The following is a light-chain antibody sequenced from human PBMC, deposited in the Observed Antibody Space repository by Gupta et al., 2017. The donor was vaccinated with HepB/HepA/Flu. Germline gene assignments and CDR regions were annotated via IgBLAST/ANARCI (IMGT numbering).Light chain of an antibody. CDR2: NTN. V-gene: IGLV7-43*01. J-gene: IGLJ3*02. CDR3: RLYAGGSWV. Sequence: LVPRPPSLTVSPAGPVPLTCASRTGAVTSGYHPNWFQQKPGQAPMALIYNTNNKHSWTPARFSGSRNGGKVALTLSGAQAEDDDEYYCRLYAGGSWVFGGGTKLTVL. CDR1: TGAVTSGYH.